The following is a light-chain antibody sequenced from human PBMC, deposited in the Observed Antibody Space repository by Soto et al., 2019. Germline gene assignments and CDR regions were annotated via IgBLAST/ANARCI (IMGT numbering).Light chain of an antibody. CDR2: GNN. J-gene: IGLJ3*02. CDR3: ASWDDSLSGWV. Sequence: QSVLTQPPSASGTPGQKVTISCSGDNSNIGSNNVNWYHQIPGTAPKLLMIGNNQRAAGVPDRFSGSKSGTSASLAIRGLQSEDEADYYCASWDDSLSGWVFGGGTKLTVL. V-gene: IGLV1-44*01. CDR1: NSNIGSNN.